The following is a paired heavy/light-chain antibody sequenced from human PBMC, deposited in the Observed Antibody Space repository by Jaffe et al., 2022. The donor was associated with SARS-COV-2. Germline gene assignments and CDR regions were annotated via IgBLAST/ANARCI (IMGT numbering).Heavy chain of an antibody. CDR2: ISGNGGST. CDR1: GFTFSSYT. J-gene: IGHJ4*02. CDR3: VKGGSYDFWSGYYAPFDY. Sequence: EVQLVESGGGLVQPGGSLRLSCSASGFTFSSYTLHWVRQAPGKGLEYVSVISGNGGSTYYADSVKGRFTISRDNSKNTLYLQMSSLRAEDTAVYYCVKGGSYDFWSGYYAPFDYWGPGTLVTVSS. D-gene: IGHD3-3*01. V-gene: IGHV3-64D*09.
Light chain of an antibody. CDR3: QQYNNWPRT. J-gene: IGKJ1*01. CDR2: GAS. Sequence: EIVMTQSPATLSVSPGERATLSCRASQSVSSNLAWYQQKPGQAPRLLIYGASTRATGIPARFSGSGSGTEFTLTITSLQSENFAVYYCQQYNNWPRTFGQGTKVEIK. CDR1: QSVSSN. V-gene: IGKV3-15*01.